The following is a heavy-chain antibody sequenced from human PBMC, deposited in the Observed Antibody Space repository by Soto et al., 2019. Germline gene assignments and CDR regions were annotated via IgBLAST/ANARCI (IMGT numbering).Heavy chain of an antibody. CDR1: GFTLSSYD. CDR3: AREGYYYDCSGFCWVFYGMDV. D-gene: IGHD3-22*01. V-gene: IGHV3-13*01. CDR2: IGTAGDT. J-gene: IGHJ6*02. Sequence: GGSLRLSCAASGFTLSSYDMHWVRQATRKGLEWVSAIGTAGDTYYPGSVKGRFTISRENAKNSLYLQMNSLRAEDTAVYYCAREGYYYDCSGFCWVFYGMDVWGQGTTVTVSS.